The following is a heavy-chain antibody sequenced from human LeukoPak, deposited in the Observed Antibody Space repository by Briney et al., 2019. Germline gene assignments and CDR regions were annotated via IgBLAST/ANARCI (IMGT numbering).Heavy chain of an antibody. CDR1: GFTFRLFG. V-gene: IGHV3-48*03. D-gene: IGHD3-10*02. CDR3: AELGIAMIGGV. J-gene: IGHJ6*04. Sequence: GGSLRLSCAASGFTFRLFGMNWVRQAPGKGLEWVSYISSSGSTIYYADSVKGRFTISRDNAKNSLYLQMNRLRAEDTAVYYCAELGIAMIGGVWGKGTTVTISS. CDR2: ISSSGSTI.